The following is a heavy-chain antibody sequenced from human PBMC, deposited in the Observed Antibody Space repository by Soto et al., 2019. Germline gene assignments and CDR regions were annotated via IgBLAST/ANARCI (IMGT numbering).Heavy chain of an antibody. V-gene: IGHV4-4*07. Sequence: SETLSLTCTVSGGSISNYYWTWIRQPAGKGLEWIGRIYTTRSTNYNPSLKSRVTISVDTSKNQFSLKLSSVTAADTALYYCARQTTYSSSWYDYWGHGTMVVVS. CDR3: ARQTTYSSSWYDY. CDR2: IYTTRST. D-gene: IGHD6-13*01. CDR1: GGSISNYY. J-gene: IGHJ5*01.